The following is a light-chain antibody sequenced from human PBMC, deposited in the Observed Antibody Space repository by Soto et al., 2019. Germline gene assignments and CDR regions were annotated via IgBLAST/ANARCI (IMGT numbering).Light chain of an antibody. Sequence: QRVLTQSPSASASLGASVKLTCTLSSGHSSYAIAWHQQQPEKGPRYLMKLDSDGSHTKGDAIPDRFSGSSSGAERYLTISSLQSEEEADYYCQTWGTGIHVVFGGGTKLTVL. CDR2: LDSDGSH. V-gene: IGLV4-69*01. CDR1: SGHSSYA. CDR3: QTWGTGIHVV. J-gene: IGLJ2*01.